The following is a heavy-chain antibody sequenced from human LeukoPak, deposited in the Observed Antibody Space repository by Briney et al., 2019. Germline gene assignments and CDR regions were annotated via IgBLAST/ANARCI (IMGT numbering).Heavy chain of an antibody. CDR3: AKFRPGITTTGLDY. CDR1: GFTFNNYA. CDR2: ISGSGGTT. D-gene: IGHD4-17*01. Sequence: GGSLRLSCAASGFTFNNYAMSWVRQAPGKGLEWVSAISGSGGTTYYADSVKGRFTFSRDNSKNTLYLQMNSLRAEDTAVYYCAKFRPGITTTGLDYRGQGTLVTVSS. J-gene: IGHJ4*02. V-gene: IGHV3-23*01.